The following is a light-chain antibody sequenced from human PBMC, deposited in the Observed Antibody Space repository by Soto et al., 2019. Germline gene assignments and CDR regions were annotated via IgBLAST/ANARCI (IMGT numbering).Light chain of an antibody. CDR2: DTS. CDR1: QSVSSF. J-gene: IGKJ5*01. V-gene: IGKV3-11*01. Sequence: PGDTATLSCRASQSVSSFLVWYQQKPGQAPRLLIYDTSNRATGIPARFSGSGSGTDFTLTINSLEPEDFAVYYCQERDNWPPLTFGQGTRLEIK. CDR3: QERDNWPPLT.